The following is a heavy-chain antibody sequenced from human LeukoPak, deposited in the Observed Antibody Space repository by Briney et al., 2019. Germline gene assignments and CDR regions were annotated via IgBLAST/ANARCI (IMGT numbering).Heavy chain of an antibody. J-gene: IGHJ6*03. CDR1: GYSFTSYW. Sequence: GESLKISCKGSGYSFTSYWIGWVRQMPGKGLEWMGIIYPGDSDTRYSPSFQGQVTISADKSISTAYLQWSSLKASDTAMYDCARHQGCGGDCYDYYYYYMDVWGKGTTVTVSS. CDR2: IYPGDSDT. D-gene: IGHD2-21*02. V-gene: IGHV5-51*01. CDR3: ARHQGCGGDCYDYYYYYMDV.